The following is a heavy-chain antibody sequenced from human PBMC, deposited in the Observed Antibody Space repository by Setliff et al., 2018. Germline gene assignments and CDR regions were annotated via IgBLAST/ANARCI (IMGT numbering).Heavy chain of an antibody. D-gene: IGHD6-13*01. Sequence: PSETLSLTCTVSGASINSGFYYWTWARQTAGKGLEWIGHLQSGGGSYYNPSLNSQFTISVDTSKNQFSLKFHSVTAADTAVYYCVTAASARSRWYDLGWFDPWGQGTLVTVSS. J-gene: IGHJ5*02. CDR1: GASINSGFYY. V-gene: IGHV4-61*09. CDR2: LQSGGGS. CDR3: VTAASARSRWYDLGWFDP.